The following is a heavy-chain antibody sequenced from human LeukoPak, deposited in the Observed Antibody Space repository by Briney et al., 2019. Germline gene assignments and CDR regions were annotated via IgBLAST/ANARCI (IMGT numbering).Heavy chain of an antibody. Sequence: GGSLRLSCAASGFTFSSYEMNWVRQAPGKGLEWVSYISSSGSTIYYADSVKGRFTISRDNAKNSLYLQMNSLRAEDTAVYYCAKDAVHDYGDSLDYWGQGTLVTVSS. CDR1: GFTFSSYE. V-gene: IGHV3-48*03. J-gene: IGHJ4*02. D-gene: IGHD4-17*01. CDR2: ISSSGSTI. CDR3: AKDAVHDYGDSLDY.